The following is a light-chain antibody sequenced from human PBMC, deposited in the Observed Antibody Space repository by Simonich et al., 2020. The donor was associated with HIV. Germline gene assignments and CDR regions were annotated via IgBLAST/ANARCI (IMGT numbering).Light chain of an antibody. CDR2: VAS. CDR3: QQLNSYPPFT. CDR1: QGISNY. Sequence: IQLTQSPSFLSASVGDRVTITCRASQGISNYLAWYQKKPGKAPKLLIYVASTLQSGVPSRFSGSGSGTEFTLTISSLQPEDFATYYCQQLNSYPPFTFGPGTKVDIK. J-gene: IGKJ3*01. V-gene: IGKV1-9*01.